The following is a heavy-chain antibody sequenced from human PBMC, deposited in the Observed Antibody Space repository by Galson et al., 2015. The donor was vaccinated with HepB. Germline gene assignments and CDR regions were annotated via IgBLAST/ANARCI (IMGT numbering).Heavy chain of an antibody. J-gene: IGHJ4*02. Sequence: SLRLSCAASGFTFSSYSMNWVRQAPGKGLEWVSSISSSSSYIYYADSVKGRFTISRENAKNSRYLQMNSLRAEDTAVYYCARDQGYSGYEPLDYWGQGTLVTVSS. CDR2: ISSSSSYI. V-gene: IGHV3-21*01. CDR1: GFTFSSYS. D-gene: IGHD5-12*01. CDR3: ARDQGYSGYEPLDY.